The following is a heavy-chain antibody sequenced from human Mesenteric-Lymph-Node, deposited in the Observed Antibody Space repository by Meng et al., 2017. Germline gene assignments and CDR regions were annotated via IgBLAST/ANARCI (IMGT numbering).Heavy chain of an antibody. D-gene: IGHD3-10*01. CDR2: IYTSGST. V-gene: IGHV4-61*02. Sequence: SETLSLTCTVLGGSISSGSYYWSWIRQPAGKGLEWIGRIYTSGSTNYNPSLKGRVTISVDTSKNQFSLKLSSVTAADTAVYYCARDGSYYGSGRKIYWYFDLWGRGTLVTVSS. J-gene: IGHJ2*01. CDR3: ARDGSYYGSGRKIYWYFDL. CDR1: GGSISSGSYY.